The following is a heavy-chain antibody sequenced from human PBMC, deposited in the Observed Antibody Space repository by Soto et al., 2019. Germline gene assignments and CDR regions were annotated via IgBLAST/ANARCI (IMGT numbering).Heavy chain of an antibody. V-gene: IGHV6-1*01. CDR3: ARGDYSNYVPYYYYGMDV. D-gene: IGHD4-4*01. Sequence: PSQTLSLTCAISGYSVSSNSAALNWIRQSPSRGLEWLGRTYYRSKWYNDYAVSVKSRITINPDTSKNQFSLQLNSVTPEDTAVYCCARGDYSNYVPYYYYGMDVWGQGTTVTVSS. CDR1: GYSVSSNSAA. CDR2: TYYRSKWYN. J-gene: IGHJ6*02.